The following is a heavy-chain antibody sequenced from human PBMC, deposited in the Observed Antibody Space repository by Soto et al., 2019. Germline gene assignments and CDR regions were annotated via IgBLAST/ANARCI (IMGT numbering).Heavy chain of an antibody. J-gene: IGHJ6*03. CDR3: ARGFPGTTTSPVTRYYYYMDV. CDR2: IIQSGGT. D-gene: IGHD1-1*01. V-gene: IGHV4-34*01. CDR1: GGSLSDYY. Sequence: SETLSLTCSVFGGSLSDYYLNWIRQSPGKGLEWIGEIIQSGGTNYNPSLKSRVTISVDTSKNQFSLKLNSVTAADTAVYYCARGFPGTTTSPVTRYYYYMDVWGKGTTVTVSS.